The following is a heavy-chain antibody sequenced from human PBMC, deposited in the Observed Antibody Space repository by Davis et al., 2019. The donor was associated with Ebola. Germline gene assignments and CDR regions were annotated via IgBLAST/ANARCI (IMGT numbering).Heavy chain of an antibody. CDR2: INHSGST. Sequence: SDTLSLXFXXSXXSFSAYYCSXIRQPPGRGLELSGEINHSGSTNYKPSLKSRVTISVDTSKNQFSLKVTSVTAADTAVYYCARGLGMGWFDPWGQGTPVTVSS. CDR1: XXSFSAYY. J-gene: IGHJ5*02. D-gene: IGHD6-13*01. V-gene: IGHV4-34*01. CDR3: ARGLGMGWFDP.